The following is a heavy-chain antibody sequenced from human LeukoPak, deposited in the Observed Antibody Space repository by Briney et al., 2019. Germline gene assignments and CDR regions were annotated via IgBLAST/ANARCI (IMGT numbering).Heavy chain of an antibody. J-gene: IGHJ5*02. CDR1: GFTFSTFA. CDR3: AKVNYDSSGGDWFDP. D-gene: IGHD3-22*01. Sequence: GGSLRLSCEASGFTFSTFAMIWVRQPPGKGLEWVSSIFPSGGEIHYADSVRGRFTISRDNSKNTLYLQMNSLRAEDTAVYYCAKVNYDSSGGDWFDPWGQGTMVTVSS. V-gene: IGHV3-23*01. CDR2: IFPSGGEI.